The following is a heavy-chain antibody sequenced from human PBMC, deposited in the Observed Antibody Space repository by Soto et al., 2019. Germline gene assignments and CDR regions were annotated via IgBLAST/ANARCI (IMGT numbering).Heavy chain of an antibody. D-gene: IGHD6-13*01. CDR3: ARAAMGGSSWPFDY. CDR1: GGSISSTD. J-gene: IGHJ4*02. V-gene: IGHV4-59*12. CDR2: IYYSGST. Sequence: SETLSLTCTVSGGSISSTDWSWIRQPPGKGLEFIGYIYYSGSTNYNPSLKSRVTISVDKSKNQFSLKLSSVTAADTAVYYCARAAMGGSSWPFDYWGQGTLVTVSS.